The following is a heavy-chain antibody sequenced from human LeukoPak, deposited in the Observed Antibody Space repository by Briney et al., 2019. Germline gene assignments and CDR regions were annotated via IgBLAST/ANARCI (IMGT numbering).Heavy chain of an antibody. V-gene: IGHV3-13*01. CDR2: IGTAGDT. Sequence: GGSLRLSCAASGFTFSSYDTHWVRQATGKGLEWVSAIGTAGDTYYPGSVKGRFTISRENAKNSLYLQMNSLRAGDTAVYYCAREALSGGPFDLWGRGTLVTVSS. CDR1: GFTFSSYD. D-gene: IGHD2/OR15-2a*01. CDR3: AREALSGGPFDL. J-gene: IGHJ2*01.